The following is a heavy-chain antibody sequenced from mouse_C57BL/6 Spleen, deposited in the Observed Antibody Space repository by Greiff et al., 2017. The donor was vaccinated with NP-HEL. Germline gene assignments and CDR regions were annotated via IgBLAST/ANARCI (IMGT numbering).Heavy chain of an antibody. Sequence: EVKLMESGPGLAKPSQTLSLTCSVTGYSITSDYWNWIRKFPGNKLEYMGYISYSGSTYYNPSLKSRRSITRDTYTNQYYLLLNSVTTEETATYYCARGGGRDWYFDVWGTGTTVTVSS. CDR3: ARGGGRDWYFDV. CDR2: ISYSGST. V-gene: IGHV3-8*01. CDR1: GYSITSDY. J-gene: IGHJ1*03.